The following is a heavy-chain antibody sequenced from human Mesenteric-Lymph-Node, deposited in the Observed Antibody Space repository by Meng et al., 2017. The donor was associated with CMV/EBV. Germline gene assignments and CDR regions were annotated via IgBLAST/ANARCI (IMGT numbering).Heavy chain of an antibody. J-gene: IGHJ1*01. Sequence: FTFANYGFSWVRQAPGQGLEWMGWISASNGDRKYAQHFQDRLTMTTDTYTTTAYMELRSLRSDDSAEYYCARSGYCTTTICQEYFQHWGQGTLVT. D-gene: IGHD2-2*01. CDR1: FTFANYG. V-gene: IGHV1-18*01. CDR2: ISASNGDR. CDR3: ARSGYCTTTICQEYFQH.